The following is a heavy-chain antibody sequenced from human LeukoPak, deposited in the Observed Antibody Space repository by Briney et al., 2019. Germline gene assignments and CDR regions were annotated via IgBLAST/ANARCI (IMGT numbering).Heavy chain of an antibody. CDR1: GYTFTSYD. CDR3: ASTAAAGKGDWFDP. V-gene: IGHV1-8*03. Sequence: ASVKVSCKASGYTFTSYDINWVRQATGQGLEWMGWMNPNSGNTGYAQKFQGRVTITRNTSISTAYMELSSLRSEDAAVYYCASTAAAGKGDWFDPWGQGTLVTVSS. J-gene: IGHJ5*02. D-gene: IGHD6-13*01. CDR2: MNPNSGNT.